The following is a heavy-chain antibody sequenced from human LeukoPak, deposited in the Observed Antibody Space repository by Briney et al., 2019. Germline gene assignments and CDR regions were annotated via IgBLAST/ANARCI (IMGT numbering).Heavy chain of an antibody. Sequence: GGSLRLSCAASGFIFSNYGMYWVRQAPGKGLEWVTFIRYDGSNKFYADSVKGRFTISRDNSKNTLYLQMNSLRAEDTAVYYCARDGGYWGQGTLVTVSS. D-gene: IGHD3-16*01. CDR2: IRYDGSNK. CDR3: ARDGGY. J-gene: IGHJ4*02. CDR1: GFIFSNYG. V-gene: IGHV3-30*02.